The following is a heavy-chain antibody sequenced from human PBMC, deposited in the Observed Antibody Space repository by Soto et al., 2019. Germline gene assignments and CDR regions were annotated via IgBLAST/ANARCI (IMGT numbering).Heavy chain of an antibody. D-gene: IGHD5-18*01. J-gene: IGHJ4*02. CDR1: GFTFSSYA. CDR2: ISESGDST. CDR3: AKSRIQGWTKGLYDH. Sequence: EVQLLDSGGRLVQPGGSLRLSCAASGFTFSSYAMSWVRQAPGKGLAWVSSISESGDSTSYAESVRGRFTISREDSKNTRYLQMNRLRAEDTAVYSCAKSRIQGWTKGLYDHWGQGALVTVSS. V-gene: IGHV3-23*01.